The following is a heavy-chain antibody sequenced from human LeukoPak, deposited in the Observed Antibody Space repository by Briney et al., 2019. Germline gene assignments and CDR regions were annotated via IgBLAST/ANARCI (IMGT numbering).Heavy chain of an antibody. V-gene: IGHV1-8*02. Sequence: ASVKVSCKTSGYSFAANYIHWVRQAPGQGLEWMGWMNPNSGNTGYAQKFQGRVTMTRNTSISTAYMELSSLRSEDTAVYYCARGYYGSGSYYMDYWGQGTLVTVSS. CDR3: ARGYYGSGSYYMDY. J-gene: IGHJ4*02. CDR2: MNPNSGNT. D-gene: IGHD3-10*01. CDR1: GYSFAANY.